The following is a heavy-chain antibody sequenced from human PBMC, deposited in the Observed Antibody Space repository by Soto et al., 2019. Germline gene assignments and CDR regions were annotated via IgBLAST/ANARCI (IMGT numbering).Heavy chain of an antibody. CDR1: AGTFSSYG. J-gene: IGHJ6*02. V-gene: IGHV1-69*01. CDR3: GRDRSGKACCPDRRLPSSYVMDV. D-gene: IGHD1-26*01. Sequence: QVQLVQSGAEVKKPGSSVKVSCKASAGTFSSYGISWVRQAPGQGLEWMGGIMPIFGTPNYAQNFQGRVTIPAAESRCPGYMVRRSLTSGDPAVYSLGRDRSGKACCPDRRLPSSYVMDVGAQGPTVPAS. CDR2: IMPIFGTP.